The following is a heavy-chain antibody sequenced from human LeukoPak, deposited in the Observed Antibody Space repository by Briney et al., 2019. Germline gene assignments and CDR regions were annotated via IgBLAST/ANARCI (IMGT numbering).Heavy chain of an antibody. D-gene: IGHD5-18*01. V-gene: IGHV1-8*01. Sequence: ASVKVSCKASGYTFTSYDINWVRQATGQGLEWMGWINPHSGNTGYAQKFQGRVTMTRNASISTAYMELSSLRSEDTAVYYCSRGGYSYEYYYYYYYMDVWGEGTTVTVSS. J-gene: IGHJ6*03. CDR1: GYTFTSYD. CDR2: INPHSGNT. CDR3: SRGGYSYEYYYYYYYMDV.